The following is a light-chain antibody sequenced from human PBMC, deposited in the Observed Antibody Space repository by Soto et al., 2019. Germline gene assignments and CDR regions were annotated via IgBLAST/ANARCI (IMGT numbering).Light chain of an antibody. CDR2: GAF. Sequence: DSVLTQSPGTLSLSPGERVTLSGRASQIVTSDYLAWYHQAPGQAPRLLIYGAFNRATGISDRFSGSGSGTDFTLSISKLEPGDFGVYFCHQYGKSPRTFGQGTKVDIK. CDR3: HQYGKSPRT. V-gene: IGKV3-20*01. CDR1: QIVTSDY. J-gene: IGKJ1*01.